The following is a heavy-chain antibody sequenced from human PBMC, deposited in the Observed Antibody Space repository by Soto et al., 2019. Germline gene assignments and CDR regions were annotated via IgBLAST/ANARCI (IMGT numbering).Heavy chain of an antibody. Sequence: SQALCLPCTVSEYLLSRCCNHGCWILQSPGREMQWIGTMHHTGTTSYNPSLQSRATIAIDASKNQMFLKLISVTAADTAVYYCARVLCEQRNHYF. CDR3: ARVLCEQRNHYF. CDR1: EYLLSRCCNH. CDR2: MHHTGTT. V-gene: IGHV4-39*01. J-gene: IGHJ4*01. D-gene: IGHD1-1*01.